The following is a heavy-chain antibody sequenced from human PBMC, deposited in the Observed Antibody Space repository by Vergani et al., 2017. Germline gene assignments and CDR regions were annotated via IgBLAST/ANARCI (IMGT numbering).Heavy chain of an antibody. CDR2: MNPNSGNT. D-gene: IGHD3-10*01. CDR1: GYTFTSHD. Sequence: QVQLVQSGAEVKKPGASVKVSCKASGYTFTSHDINWVRQATGQGLEWMGWMNPNSGNTGYAQKFQGRVTMTRNTSISTAYMELSSLRSEDTAVYYCARGLLVAGGYYMDVWGKGTTVTVSS. CDR3: ARGLLVAGGYYMDV. J-gene: IGHJ6*03. V-gene: IGHV1-8*01.